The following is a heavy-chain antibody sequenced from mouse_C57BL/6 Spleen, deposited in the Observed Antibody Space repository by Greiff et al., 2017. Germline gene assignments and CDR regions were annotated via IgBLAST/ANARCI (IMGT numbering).Heavy chain of an antibody. CDR1: GYTFTSYW. J-gene: IGHJ1*03. CDR2: IDPNSGGT. CDR3: ARVDYGNYEGWYFDV. Sequence: VQLQQPGAELVKPGASVKLSCKASGYTFTSYWMHWVKQRPGRGLEWIGRIDPNSGGTKYNEKLKSKATLTVDQPSSTAYMQLSSLTSEDSAVYYCARVDYGNYEGWYFDVWGTGTTVTVSS. D-gene: IGHD2-1*01. V-gene: IGHV1-72*01.